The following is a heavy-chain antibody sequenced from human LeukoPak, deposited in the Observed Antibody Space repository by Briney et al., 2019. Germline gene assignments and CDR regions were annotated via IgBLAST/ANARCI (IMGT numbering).Heavy chain of an antibody. CDR3: AKQSAGSAAWYSLHYDF. V-gene: IGHV3-23*01. CDR2: VDGGGGGT. J-gene: IGHJ4*02. CDR1: GFTLSSYA. Sequence: GGSLRLSCAASGFTLSSYAMTWVRQAPGRGLEWVSSVDGGGGGTYYADSVKGRFTISRDNSKDTLYLQMNGLGAEDTAVYFCAKQSAGSAAWYSLHYDFWGQGTLVTVSS. D-gene: IGHD6-13*01.